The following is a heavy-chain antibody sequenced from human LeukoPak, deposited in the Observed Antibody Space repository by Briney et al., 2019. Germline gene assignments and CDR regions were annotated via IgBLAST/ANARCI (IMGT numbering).Heavy chain of an antibody. J-gene: IGHJ4*02. D-gene: IGHD6-19*01. CDR1: GFTFSSYA. Sequence: GRSLRLSSAASGFTFSSYAMHWVRQAPGKGLEWVAVISYDGSNKYYADSVKGRFTISRDNSKNTLYLQMNSLRAEDTAVYYCARTFSSGWYSPTDYWGQGTLVTVSS. CDR2: ISYDGSNK. CDR3: ARTFSSGWYSPTDY. V-gene: IGHV3-30-3*01.